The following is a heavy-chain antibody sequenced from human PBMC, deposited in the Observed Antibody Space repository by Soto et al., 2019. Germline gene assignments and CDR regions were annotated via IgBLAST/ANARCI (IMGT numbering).Heavy chain of an antibody. CDR3: VRDRDFGGVIAADH. V-gene: IGHV3-66*01. CDR1: GFTVTNNY. J-gene: IGHJ5*02. D-gene: IGHD3-16*02. Sequence: EVQLVESGGGLVQPGGSLRLSCAVSGFTVTNNYMSWVRQAPGKGLEWVSLIYSTGTTYYADSVKGRFTISRDTSKNTLYLQMNNLRAEDTAVYSCVRDRDFGGVIAADHWGQGTLVTVSS. CDR2: IYSTGTT.